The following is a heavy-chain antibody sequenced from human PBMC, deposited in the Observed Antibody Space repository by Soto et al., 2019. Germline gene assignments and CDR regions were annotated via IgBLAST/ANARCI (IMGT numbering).Heavy chain of an antibody. D-gene: IGHD3-3*01. Sequence: QVQLVESGGGVVQPGRSLRLSCAASGFTFSSYAMHWVRQAPGKGLEWVAVISYDGSNKYYADSVKGRFTISRDNSKNTLYLQMNSLRAEDTAVYYCARDQYYDFWSGYFKGGMDVWGQGTTVTVSS. CDR1: GFTFSSYA. V-gene: IGHV3-30-3*01. CDR2: ISYDGSNK. CDR3: ARDQYYDFWSGYFKGGMDV. J-gene: IGHJ6*02.